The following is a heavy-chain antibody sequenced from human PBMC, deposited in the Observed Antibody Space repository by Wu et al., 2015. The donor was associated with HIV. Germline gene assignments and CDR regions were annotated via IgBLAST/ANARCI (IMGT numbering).Heavy chain of an antibody. CDR2: INPGSGDT. CDR1: GYTFTGYY. Sequence: QVQLVQSGAEVKKPGASVRVSCKTSGYTFTGYYIHWVRQAPGQGLEWMGWINPGSGDTSYSQKLQNRVTMTRDTSISTAYMELNRLRFDDTAVYYCARDGYDILTGYYHYWGQGTLVTVSS. J-gene: IGHJ4*02. D-gene: IGHD3-9*01. CDR3: ARDGYDILTGYYHY. V-gene: IGHV1-2*02.